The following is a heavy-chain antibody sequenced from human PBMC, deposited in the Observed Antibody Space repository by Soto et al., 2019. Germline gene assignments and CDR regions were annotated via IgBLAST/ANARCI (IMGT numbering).Heavy chain of an antibody. Sequence: SGPTLVNPTETLTLTCTFSGFSLNTSGLGVGWIRQPPGKALEWLALIYWDDDKRYRSSLKNRLTITKDVSKNQVVLSMTNVDPVDTATYFCAQSVRLSWLGEFTVKWFDPWGQGVLVTVSS. V-gene: IGHV2-5*02. CDR2: IYWDDDK. J-gene: IGHJ5*02. CDR3: AQSVRLSWLGEFTVKWFDP. D-gene: IGHD3-10*01. CDR1: GFSLNTSGLG.